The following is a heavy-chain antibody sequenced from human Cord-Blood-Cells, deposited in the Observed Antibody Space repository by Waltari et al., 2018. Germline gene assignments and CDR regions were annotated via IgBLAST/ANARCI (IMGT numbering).Heavy chain of an antibody. CDR1: GGTFSSYA. V-gene: IGHV1-69*01. CDR3: ARPREYCSSTSCYSAFDI. D-gene: IGHD2-2*01. CDR2: IIPIFGTA. J-gene: IGHJ3*02. Sequence: QVQLVQSGAEVKKPGSSVKVSCKASGGTFSSYAISWVRQAPGQGLEWMGGIIPIFGTANYAQKFQGRVTITADESTSTAYMELSSLRSEDTAVYYCARPREYCSSTSCYSAFDIWGQGTMVTVSS.